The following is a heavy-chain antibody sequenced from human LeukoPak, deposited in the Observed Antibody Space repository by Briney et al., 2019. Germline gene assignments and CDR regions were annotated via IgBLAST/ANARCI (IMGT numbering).Heavy chain of an antibody. CDR2: IRKKTNTYYT. CDR3: ARVLDYYDSSGYSVDAFDV. D-gene: IGHD3-22*01. J-gene: IGHJ3*01. Sequence: GGSLRLSCAASGFTFSDHYMEWVRQAPGKGLEWGGRIRKKTNTYYTPSAVSLEGQFSISRDDSKNSLFLQMNSLKTEDTAVYYCARVLDYYDSSGYSVDAFDVWGQGTTVTVSS. V-gene: IGHV3-72*01. CDR1: GFTFSDHY.